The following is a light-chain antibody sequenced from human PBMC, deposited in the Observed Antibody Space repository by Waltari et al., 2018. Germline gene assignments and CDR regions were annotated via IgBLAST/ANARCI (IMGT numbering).Light chain of an antibody. V-gene: IGLV6-57*03. CDR1: SGSIASKH. J-gene: IGLJ2*01. CDR2: EDN. CDR3: QSYDSSRDVV. Sequence: NFMLTQPHSVSESPGKTVTISCTRSSGSIASKHVQWYQQRPGSAPTTVIYEDNQRPSGVPDRFSGSIDSSSNSASLTISGLKTEDEADYYCQSYDSSRDVVFGGGTKLTVL.